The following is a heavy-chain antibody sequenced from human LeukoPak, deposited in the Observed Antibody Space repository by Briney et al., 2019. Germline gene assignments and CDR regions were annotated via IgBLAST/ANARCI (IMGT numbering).Heavy chain of an antibody. V-gene: IGHV3-30-3*01. Sequence: PGGSLRLSCAASGFTFSSYAMHWVRQAPGKGLEWVAVISYDGINKYYADSVKGRFTISRDNSKNTLYLQMNSLRPEDTAVYYCASKGYWSGGTRYPDDYWGQGTLVTVSS. D-gene: IGHD2-15*01. CDR1: GFTFSSYA. CDR2: ISYDGINK. CDR3: ASKGYWSGGTRYPDDY. J-gene: IGHJ4*02.